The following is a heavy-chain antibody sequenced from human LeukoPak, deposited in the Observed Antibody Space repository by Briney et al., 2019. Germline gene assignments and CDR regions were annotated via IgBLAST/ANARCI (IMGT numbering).Heavy chain of an antibody. J-gene: IGHJ4*02. CDR3: AKYTTMIVVVITIDY. CDR2: IKKDGREK. Sequence: GGSLRLSCAASGFTFSSYWMSWVRQAPGKGLEWVANIKKDGREKYYVDSVKGGLTIYRDNSNNTLYLQMNSLRAEDTAVYYCAKYTTMIVVVITIDYWGQGTLVTVSS. V-gene: IGHV3-7*03. CDR1: GFTFSSYW. D-gene: IGHD3-22*01.